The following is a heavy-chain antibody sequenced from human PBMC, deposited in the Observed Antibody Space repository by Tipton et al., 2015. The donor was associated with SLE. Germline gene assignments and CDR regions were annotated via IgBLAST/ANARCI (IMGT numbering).Heavy chain of an antibody. D-gene: IGHD3-10*01. CDR3: AKYASGTMFEY. CDR1: GGSLSGYW. V-gene: IGHV4-34*01. CDR2: IYPTGRT. Sequence: TLSLTCTVYGGSLSGYWWSWIRQSPGKGLEWIGEIYPTGRTDYNPSLMSRVTISVDTSQNQFSLRLTSVTAADTAVYYCAKYASGTMFEYWGQGTLVTVSS. J-gene: IGHJ4*02.